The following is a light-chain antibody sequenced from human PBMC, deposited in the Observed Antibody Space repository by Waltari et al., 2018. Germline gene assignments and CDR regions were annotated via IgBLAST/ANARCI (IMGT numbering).Light chain of an antibody. Sequence: QLVLTQSPSASASLGASVKLTCTLDSGHSSNIVAWLQQQPEEGPRYLMKINSDGSKSKGDEIPARFSGASSGAERYLTISSVQSEDEADYYCQTGGHGTWVFGGGTKLTVL. CDR3: QTGGHGTWV. J-gene: IGLJ3*02. CDR1: SGHSSNI. V-gene: IGLV4-69*01. CDR2: INSDGSK.